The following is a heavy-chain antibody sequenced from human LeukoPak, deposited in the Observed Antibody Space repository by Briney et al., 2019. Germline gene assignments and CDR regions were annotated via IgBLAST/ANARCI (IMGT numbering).Heavy chain of an antibody. Sequence: PGGSLRLSCAASGFTFSSYSMNWVCQAPGKGLEWVSYISSSSSTIYYADSVKGRFTISRDNAKNSLYLQMNSLRAEDTAVYYCARDSTRRLGEFSLFRHKYYYYMDVWGKGTTVTVSS. V-gene: IGHV3-48*01. J-gene: IGHJ6*03. D-gene: IGHD3-16*02. CDR2: ISSSSSTI. CDR3: ARDSTRRLGEFSLFRHKYYYYMDV. CDR1: GFTFSSYS.